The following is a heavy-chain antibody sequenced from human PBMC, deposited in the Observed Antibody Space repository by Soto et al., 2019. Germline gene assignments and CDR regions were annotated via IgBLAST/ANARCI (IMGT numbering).Heavy chain of an antibody. CDR3: ARDPVVVVAASNWFDP. D-gene: IGHD2-15*01. CDR2: ISAYNGNT. CDR1: GYTFTSYG. V-gene: IGHV1-18*01. J-gene: IGHJ5*02. Sequence: GASVKVSFKASGYTFTSYGISWLRQAPGQGLEWMGWISAYNGNTNYAQKLQGRVTMTTDTSTSTAYMELRSLRSDDTAVYYCARDPVVVVAASNWFDPWGQGTLVTVSS.